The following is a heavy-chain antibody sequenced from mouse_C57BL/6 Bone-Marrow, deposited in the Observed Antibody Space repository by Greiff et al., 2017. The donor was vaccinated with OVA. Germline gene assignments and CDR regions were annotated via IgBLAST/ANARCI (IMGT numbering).Heavy chain of an antibody. J-gene: IGHJ3*01. D-gene: IGHD2-5*01. Sequence: QVQLQQPGAELVKPGASVKLSCKASGYTFTSYWMHWVKQRPGHGLEWIGMIHPNSGSTNYNEKFKSKATLTVDKSSSTAYMQLSSLTSEDSAVYYCAREGSNYLAWFAYWGQGTLVTVSA. CDR1: GYTFTSYW. CDR3: AREGSNYLAWFAY. CDR2: IHPNSGST. V-gene: IGHV1-64*01.